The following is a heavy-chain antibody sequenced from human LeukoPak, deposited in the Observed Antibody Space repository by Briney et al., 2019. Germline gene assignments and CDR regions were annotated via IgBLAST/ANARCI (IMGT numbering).Heavy chain of an antibody. CDR3: AKAQVGYDFWSYGMDV. CDR1: GFTFSSYA. V-gene: IGHV3-23*01. J-gene: IGHJ6*02. CDR2: ISGSGGST. D-gene: IGHD3-3*01. Sequence: GGSLRLSCAASGFTFSSYAMSWVRRAPGKGLEWVSAISGSGGSTYYADSVKGRFTISRDNSKNTLYLQMNSLRAEDTAVYYCAKAQVGYDFWSYGMDVWGQGTTVTVSS.